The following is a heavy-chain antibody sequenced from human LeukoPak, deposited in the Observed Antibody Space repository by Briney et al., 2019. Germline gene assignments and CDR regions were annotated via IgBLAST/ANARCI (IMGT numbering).Heavy chain of an antibody. D-gene: IGHD4-17*01. CDR2: TSGSGGST. Sequence: GGSLTLSCAASGFTFSSYAMSWVRQAPGKGLEWVSATSGSGGSTYYADSVKGRFTISRDNSKNTLYLQMNSLRAEDTAVYYCAKYGYDYGASGGLPFDYWGQGTLVTVSS. CDR1: GFTFSSYA. J-gene: IGHJ4*02. V-gene: IGHV3-23*01. CDR3: AKYGYDYGASGGLPFDY.